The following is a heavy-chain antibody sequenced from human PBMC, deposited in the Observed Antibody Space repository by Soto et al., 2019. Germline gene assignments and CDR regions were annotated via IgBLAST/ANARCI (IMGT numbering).Heavy chain of an antibody. CDR1: EFTFSSYA. D-gene: IGHD1-1*01. Sequence: PGGSLRLSCAASEFTFSSYAMSWVRQAPGKGLEWVSAISYGGGTTYYADSVKGRFTISRDNSKNTLYLQMNSLRIEDTAVYYCARELERVFDYWGQGTLVTAPQ. CDR3: ARELERVFDY. CDR2: ISYGGGTT. V-gene: IGHV3-23*01. J-gene: IGHJ4*02.